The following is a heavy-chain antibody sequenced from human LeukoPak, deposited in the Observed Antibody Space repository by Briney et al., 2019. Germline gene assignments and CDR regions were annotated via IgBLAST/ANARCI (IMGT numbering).Heavy chain of an antibody. CDR1: GGSISSNY. V-gene: IGHV4-4*07. Sequence: SETLSLTCSVSGGSISSNYWSWIRQPAGKGLEWVGRIYYSGSTNYNPSLKSRLTMSVGTSKNQFSLNLNSVTAADTAVYFCAKSKYYDSSGYYSFEFWGRGTLVTVSS. CDR3: AKSKYYDSSGYYSFEF. J-gene: IGHJ4*02. D-gene: IGHD3-22*01. CDR2: IYYSGST.